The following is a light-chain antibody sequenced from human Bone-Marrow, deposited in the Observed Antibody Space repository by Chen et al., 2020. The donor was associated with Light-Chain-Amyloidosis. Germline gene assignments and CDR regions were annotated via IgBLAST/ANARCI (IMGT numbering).Light chain of an antibody. J-gene: IGKJ4*01. CDR2: GSS. Sequence: EIVLTQSPGTLSLSPGEGANLSCRASQTISSNYLTWYQQKFGQAPRLLIYGSSSRATGIPARFTSSESGTDFTHTINRLEPEDFAMYCCQQYGTSPLAFGGGTKVEIK. V-gene: IGKV3-20*01. CDR3: QQYGTSPLA. CDR1: QTISSNY.